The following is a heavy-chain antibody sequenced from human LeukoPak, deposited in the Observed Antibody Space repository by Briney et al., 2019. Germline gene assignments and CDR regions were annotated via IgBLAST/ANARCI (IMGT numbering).Heavy chain of an antibody. CDR1: GGTFSSYA. D-gene: IGHD3-22*01. J-gene: IGHJ4*02. V-gene: IGHV1-69*13. CDR2: IIPIFGTA. CDR3: ARTNTYYYDSSGHYD. Sequence: SVKVSCKASGGTFSSYAISWVRQAPGQGLEWMGGIIPIFGTANYAQKFQGRVTITSDESTSTAYMELSSLRSEDTAVYYCARTNTYYYDSSGHYDWGQGTLVTVSS.